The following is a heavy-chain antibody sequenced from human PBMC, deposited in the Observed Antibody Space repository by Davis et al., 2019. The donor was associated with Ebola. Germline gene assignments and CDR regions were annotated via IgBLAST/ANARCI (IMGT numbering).Heavy chain of an antibody. D-gene: IGHD6-19*01. CDR1: GFTFSSYG. Sequence: PGGSLRLSCAASGFTFSSYGMHWVRQALGKGLEWVAVISYDGSNKYYADSVKGRFTISRDNAKNSLYLQMNSLRAEDTALYYCAKADSSGWYVEFLDYWGQGTLVTVSS. CDR2: ISYDGSNK. V-gene: IGHV3-30*18. CDR3: AKADSSGWYVEFLDY. J-gene: IGHJ4*02.